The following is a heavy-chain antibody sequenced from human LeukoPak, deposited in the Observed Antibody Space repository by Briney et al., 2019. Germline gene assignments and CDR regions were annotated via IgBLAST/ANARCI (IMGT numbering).Heavy chain of an antibody. CDR1: TYSIRNGYY. Sequence: PSETLSLTCDVSTYSIRNGYYWGWIRQPPGKGLEWIGYIYHSGSTYYNPSLNSRLTMSVDTSKNQFSLKLSSVTAADTAVYYCARFSGYYYYYMDVWGKGTTVTVSS. J-gene: IGHJ6*03. CDR3: ARFSGYYYYYMDV. D-gene: IGHD6-19*01. V-gene: IGHV4-38-2*01. CDR2: IYHSGST.